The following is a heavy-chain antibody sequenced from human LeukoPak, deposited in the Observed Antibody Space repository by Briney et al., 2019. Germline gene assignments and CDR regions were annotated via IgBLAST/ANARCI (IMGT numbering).Heavy chain of an antibody. CDR3: ARLAVAGTGIPLDY. J-gene: IGHJ4*02. Sequence: GASVKVSCKASGYTFTSYDINWVRQATGQGLEWMGWISAYNGNTNYAQKLQGRVTMTTDTSTSTAYMELRSLRSDDTAVYYCARLAVAGTGIPLDYWGQGTLVTVSS. D-gene: IGHD6-19*01. V-gene: IGHV1-18*01. CDR1: GYTFTSYD. CDR2: ISAYNGNT.